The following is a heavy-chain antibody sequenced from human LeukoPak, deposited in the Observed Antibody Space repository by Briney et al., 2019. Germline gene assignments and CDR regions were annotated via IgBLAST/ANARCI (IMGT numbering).Heavy chain of an antibody. V-gene: IGHV1-18*01. D-gene: IGHD2-21*02. CDR2: ISAYNGNT. Sequence: ASVKVSCKVPDYMLTSFGVSWVRQAPGQGLEWMGWISAYNGNTNYAQKLQGRVTMTTDTSTSTAYMELRSLRSDDTAVYYCARLYCGGDCYRRVNYYYYMDVWGKGTTVTISS. CDR1: DYMLTSFG. CDR3: ARLYCGGDCYRRVNYYYYMDV. J-gene: IGHJ6*03.